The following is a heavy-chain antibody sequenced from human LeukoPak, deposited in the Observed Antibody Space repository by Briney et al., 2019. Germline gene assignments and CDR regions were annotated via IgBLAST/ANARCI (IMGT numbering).Heavy chain of an antibody. D-gene: IGHD3-22*01. V-gene: IGHV3-23*01. CDR3: ANVFSPTVYYYDSSGYEYYFDY. Sequence: GGSLRLSCAASGFTFSTFAMGWVRQAPGRGLEWVSAISGSGGSTYYADSVKGRFTISRDNSKNTLYLQMNSLRAEDTAVYYCANVFSPTVYYYDSSGYEYYFDYWGQGTLVTVSS. J-gene: IGHJ4*02. CDR2: ISGSGGST. CDR1: GFTFSTFA.